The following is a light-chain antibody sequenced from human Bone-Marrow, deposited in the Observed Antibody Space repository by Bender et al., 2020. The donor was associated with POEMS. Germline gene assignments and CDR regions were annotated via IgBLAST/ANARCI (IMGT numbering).Light chain of an antibody. CDR1: SSNIGAGYD. CDR2: GNS. CDR3: CSYADGSNLV. J-gene: IGLJ2*01. Sequence: QSVLTQPPSVSGAPGQRVTISCTGSSSNIGAGYDVHWYQQLPGTAPKLLIYGNSNRPSGVPDRFSGSKSGTSASLAITGLQAEDEADYYCCSYADGSNLVFGGGTKVTVL. V-gene: IGLV1-40*01.